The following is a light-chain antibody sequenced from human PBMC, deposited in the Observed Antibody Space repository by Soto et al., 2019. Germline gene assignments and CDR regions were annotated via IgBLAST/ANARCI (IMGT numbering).Light chain of an antibody. CDR3: QQYNNWPPWT. Sequence: EVVMTQSPASLSVSPGERVTLSCRASQNIQNNLAWYQQKPGQSPRLLSSGASTREAGVPGRFSGSGSGTEFTLIISSLQSEDFAIYYCQQYNNWPPWTFGQGTKV. V-gene: IGKV3-15*01. CDR2: GAS. J-gene: IGKJ1*01. CDR1: QNIQNN.